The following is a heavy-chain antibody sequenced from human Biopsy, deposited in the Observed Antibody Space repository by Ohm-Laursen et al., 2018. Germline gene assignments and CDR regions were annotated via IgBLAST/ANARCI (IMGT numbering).Heavy chain of an antibody. CDR1: GDSISSYY. D-gene: IGHD3-22*01. V-gene: IGHV4-59*01. J-gene: IGHJ2*01. CDR2: VYYTGST. Sequence: SETLSLTCTVSGDSISSYYWSWIRQPPGKGLQWIGYVYYTGSTDYNPSLQSRVTISVDTSKNHFSLRLQSVTPADTAIYYCARDRGYYSDRTVPGYLDLWGRGTLVTVSS. CDR3: ARDRGYYSDRTVPGYLDL.